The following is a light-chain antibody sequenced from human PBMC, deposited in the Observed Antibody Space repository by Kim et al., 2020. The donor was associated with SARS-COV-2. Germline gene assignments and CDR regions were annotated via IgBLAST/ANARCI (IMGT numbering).Light chain of an antibody. CDR2: WAS. V-gene: IGKV4-1*01. CDR1: QSLLFSSNNNDL. J-gene: IGKJ2*01. CDR3: LQYFNTPYT. Sequence: DIVMTQSPASLAVSLGERATINCKSSQSLLFSSNNNDLLAWYQQKPGQSPKLLIYWASTRESGVPDRFSASGSGTDFTLTISSLQAEDVAVYYCLQYFNTPYTFGQGTKLEI.